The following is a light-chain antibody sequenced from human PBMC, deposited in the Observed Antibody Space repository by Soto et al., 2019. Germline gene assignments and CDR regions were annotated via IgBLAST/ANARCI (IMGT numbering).Light chain of an antibody. V-gene: IGKV3-11*01. CDR3: QQRSNWLWT. Sequence: DIVLTQSPATLSLSPGERATLSCRASQSVSSYLAWYQQKPGQAPRLLIYDASNRATGIPARFSGSGSGTDFTLTISSLEPEDFAVYYCQQRSNWLWTFGQGTKVE. CDR1: QSVSSY. CDR2: DAS. J-gene: IGKJ1*01.